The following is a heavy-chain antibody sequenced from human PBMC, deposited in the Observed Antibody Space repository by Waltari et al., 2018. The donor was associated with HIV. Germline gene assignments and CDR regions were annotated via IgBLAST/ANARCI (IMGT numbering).Heavy chain of an antibody. V-gene: IGHV1-24*01. Sequence: QVQLVQSGAEVKKPGASVKVSCKVDGYTLTELSMHWVRQAPGKGLEWMGNFDPEDDETIYAQKFQGRITMTEDTSSDTAYMELSSLTSGDTAVYYCATDFSGMVRAYSYYSLDVWGQGTTVTVSS. J-gene: IGHJ6*02. D-gene: IGHD3-10*01. CDR3: ATDFSGMVRAYSYYSLDV. CDR1: GYTLTELS. CDR2: FDPEDDET.